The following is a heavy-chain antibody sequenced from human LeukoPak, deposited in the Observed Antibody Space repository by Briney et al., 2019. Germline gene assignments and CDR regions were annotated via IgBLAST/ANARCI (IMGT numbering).Heavy chain of an antibody. Sequence: PGGSLRLSCAASGFTFSSYAMHWVRHAPGKGLEWVAVISYDGSNKYYADSVKGRFTISRDNAKNSLYLQMNSLRAEDTAVYYCARDDSSGYVYFDYWGQGTLVTVSS. CDR1: GFTFSSYA. V-gene: IGHV3-30-3*01. J-gene: IGHJ4*02. CDR3: ARDDSSGYVYFDY. CDR2: ISYDGSNK. D-gene: IGHD3-22*01.